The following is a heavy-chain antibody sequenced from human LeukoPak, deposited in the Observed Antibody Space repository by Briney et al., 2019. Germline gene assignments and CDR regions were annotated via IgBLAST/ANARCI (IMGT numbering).Heavy chain of an antibody. D-gene: IGHD2-21*02. CDR2: IYYSGST. J-gene: IGHJ4*02. CDR3: ARAYCGGDCYPDY. CDR1: GGSFRGYY. Sequence: PSETLSLTXAVYGGSFRGYYWGWIRQPPGKGLEWIGSIYYSGSTYYNPSLKSRVTMSVDTSKNQFSLKLSSVTAADTAVYYCARAYCGGDCYPDYWGQGTLVTVSS. V-gene: IGHV4-34*01.